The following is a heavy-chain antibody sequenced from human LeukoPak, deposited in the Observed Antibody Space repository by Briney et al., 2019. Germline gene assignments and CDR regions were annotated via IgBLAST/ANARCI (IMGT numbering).Heavy chain of an antibody. V-gene: IGHV5-51*01. CDR3: ARLEDDYVWGSYRPYYFDY. J-gene: IGHJ4*02. CDR2: IPLDDSDT. CDR1: GYSFSNYW. D-gene: IGHD3-16*02. Sequence: NHGEYLKISCKGSGYSFSNYWIGWVRQMPGKGLQWMGIIPLDDSDTRYSPSFQGQVTISADKSINTAYLQWGSLKASDTAMYYCARLEDDYVWGSYRPYYFDYWGQGTLVTVSS.